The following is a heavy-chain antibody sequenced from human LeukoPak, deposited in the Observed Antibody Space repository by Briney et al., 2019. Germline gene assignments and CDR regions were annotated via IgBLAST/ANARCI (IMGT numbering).Heavy chain of an antibody. CDR3: AKADQGFWSGCMDA. V-gene: IGHV3-23*01. Sequence: GGSLRLSCAASGFTFSSYAMSWVRQAPGKGLEWVSAISGSGGSTYYADSVKGRFTISRDNSKNTLYLQMNSLRAEDTAVYYCAKADQGFWSGCMDAWGQGTTVTVSS. D-gene: IGHD3-3*01. CDR1: GFTFSSYA. CDR2: ISGSGGST. J-gene: IGHJ6*02.